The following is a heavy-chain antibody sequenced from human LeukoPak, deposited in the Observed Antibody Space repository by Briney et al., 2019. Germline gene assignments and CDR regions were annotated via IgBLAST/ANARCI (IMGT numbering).Heavy chain of an antibody. J-gene: IGHJ5*02. Sequence: ASVKVSCKASGYKFNTYGISWVRQAPGQGPEWMGWISAYNGNTNYAQKLQGRVTMTTDTSTSTAYMELRSLRSDDTAVYYCARFSAVGWFDPWGQGTLVTVSS. CDR2: ISAYNGNT. V-gene: IGHV1-18*01. CDR1: GYKFNTYG. CDR3: ARFSAVGWFDP. D-gene: IGHD2-15*01.